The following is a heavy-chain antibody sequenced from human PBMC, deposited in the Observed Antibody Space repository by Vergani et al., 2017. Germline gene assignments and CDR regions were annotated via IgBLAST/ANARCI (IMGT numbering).Heavy chain of an antibody. Sequence: QVQLQESGPGLVKSSETLSLTCSVSFDSIRNLYCNWIRQPPGKGLEWIGSIHYSENTNYNPSLKTRVTISVDTSKNQFSLTLTSVTAADTAVYYCAHSGSSGWYEVPERHYYYYGMDVWGQGTTVTVSS. CDR2: IHYSENT. CDR3: AHSGSSGWYEVPERHYYYYGMDV. D-gene: IGHD6-19*01. V-gene: IGHV4-59*11. CDR1: FDSIRNLY. J-gene: IGHJ6*02.